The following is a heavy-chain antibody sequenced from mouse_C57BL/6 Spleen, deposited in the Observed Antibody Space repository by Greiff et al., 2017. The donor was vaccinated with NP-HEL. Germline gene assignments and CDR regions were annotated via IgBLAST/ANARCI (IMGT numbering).Heavy chain of an antibody. Sequence: VQLKESGPGLVKPSHSLSLTCSVTGYSITSGYYWNWIRQFPGNKLEWMGYISYDGSNNYNPSLKNRISITRDTSKNQFFLKLNSVTTEDTATYYCAREGHWYFDVWGTGTTVTVSS. V-gene: IGHV3-6*01. CDR3: AREGHWYFDV. CDR2: ISYDGSN. CDR1: GYSITSGYY. J-gene: IGHJ1*03.